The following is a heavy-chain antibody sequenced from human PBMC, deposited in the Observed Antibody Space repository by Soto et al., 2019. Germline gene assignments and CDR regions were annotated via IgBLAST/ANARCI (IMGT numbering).Heavy chain of an antibody. Sequence: ASVKVSCKASGYTFTGHYVHWVRQAPGQGLEWMGIINPSGGSTTYAQKFQARFTMTSDTSTTTVYMELSSLRSEDTAVYYCARDRGLSSGWYYSDYWGQGTLVTVSS. V-gene: IGHV1-46*03. CDR1: GYTFTGHY. J-gene: IGHJ4*02. CDR3: ARDRGLSSGWYYSDY. CDR2: INPSGGST. D-gene: IGHD6-13*01.